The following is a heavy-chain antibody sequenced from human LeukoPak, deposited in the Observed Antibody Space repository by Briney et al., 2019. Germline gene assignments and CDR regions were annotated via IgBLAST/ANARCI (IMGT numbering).Heavy chain of an antibody. CDR2: INPSGGST. CDR3: ARGTGPSGRFLEWLLRDNWFDP. J-gene: IGHJ5*02. CDR1: GYTFTSYY. D-gene: IGHD3-3*01. Sequence: ASVKVSCKASGYTFTSYYMHWVRQAPGQGLERMGIINPSGGSTSYAQKFQGRVTMTRDTSTSTVYMELSSLRSEDTAVYYCARGTGPSGRFLEWLLRDNWFDPWDQGTLVTVSS. V-gene: IGHV1-46*01.